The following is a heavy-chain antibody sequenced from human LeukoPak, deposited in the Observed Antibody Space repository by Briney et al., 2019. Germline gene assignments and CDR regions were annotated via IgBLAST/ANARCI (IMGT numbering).Heavy chain of an antibody. J-gene: IGHJ4*02. Sequence: GGSLRPSCAASGFTFSNYAMSWVRQAPGKGLEWVSGISGGGDNAHYADSVKGRFTISRDNSENTLYLQMSSLRAEDTAIYYCAKDGPLVGPYYFDYWGQGTLVTVSS. CDR1: GFTFSNYA. CDR2: ISGGGDNA. CDR3: AKDGPLVGPYYFDY. V-gene: IGHV3-23*01. D-gene: IGHD1-26*01.